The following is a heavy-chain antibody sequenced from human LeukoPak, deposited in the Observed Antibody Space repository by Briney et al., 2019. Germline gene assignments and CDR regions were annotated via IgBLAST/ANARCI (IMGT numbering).Heavy chain of an antibody. CDR1: GFTFSSYA. CDR3: AKGAAYYGSGSFDY. J-gene: IGHJ4*02. CDR2: IINSGGTT. Sequence: GGSLRLSCAASGFTFSSYAMNWVRQAPGKELEWVSSIINSGGTTYYADAVKGRFTISRDNSKNTLCLQMSSLRVEDTAVYYCAKGAAYYGSGSFDYWGQGTLVTVSS. D-gene: IGHD3-10*01. V-gene: IGHV3-23*01.